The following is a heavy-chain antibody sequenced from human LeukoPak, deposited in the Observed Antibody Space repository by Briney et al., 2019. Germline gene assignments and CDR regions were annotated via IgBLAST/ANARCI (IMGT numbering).Heavy chain of an antibody. CDR1: GFTFSSYT. Sequence: GGSLRLSCAASGFTFSSYTMHWVRQAPGKGLEWVAVISYDGSSKYYGDSVKGRFTISRDNPKNTLYLQMNSLRTEDTAVYYCARDKTDYGNYYFDYWGQGTLVTVSS. CDR2: ISYDGSSK. CDR3: ARDKTDYGNYYFDY. D-gene: IGHD4-11*01. J-gene: IGHJ4*02. V-gene: IGHV3-30-3*01.